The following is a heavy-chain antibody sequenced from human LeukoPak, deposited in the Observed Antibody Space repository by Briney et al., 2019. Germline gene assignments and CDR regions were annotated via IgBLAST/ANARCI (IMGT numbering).Heavy chain of an antibody. J-gene: IGHJ5*02. CDR3: ASGGGWYEYNWFDP. D-gene: IGHD2-15*01. CDR1: GGSISSYY. CDR2: IYYSGST. V-gene: IGHV4-59*08. Sequence: PSETLSLTCAVSGGSISSYYWSWIRQPPGKGLEWIGYIYYSGSTNYNPSLKSRVTISVDTSKNQFSLKLSSVTAADTAVYYCASGGGWYEYNWFDPWGQGTLVTVSS.